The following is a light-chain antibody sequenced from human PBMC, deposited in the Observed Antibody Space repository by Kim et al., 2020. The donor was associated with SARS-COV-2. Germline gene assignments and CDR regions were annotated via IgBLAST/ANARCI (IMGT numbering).Light chain of an antibody. J-gene: IGLJ3*02. V-gene: IGLV2-14*03. CDR1: SSDLLVYNW. CDR2: DVH. Sequence: QSALTQPASVSGSPGQSITISCTASSSDLLVYNWVYWYQLHTGKAPKVLIYDVHNRPSGVSNRFSGSKSGDTASLTISGLQAEDEADYYCSSYTPSQTLLFGGGTKVTVL. CDR3: SSYTPSQTLL.